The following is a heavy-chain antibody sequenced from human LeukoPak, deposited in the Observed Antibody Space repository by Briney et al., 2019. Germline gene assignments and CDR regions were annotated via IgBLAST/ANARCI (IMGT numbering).Heavy chain of an antibody. J-gene: IGHJ4*02. D-gene: IGHD3-10*01. CDR1: GFTFSSYA. Sequence: GGSLRLSCAASGFTFSSYAMHWVRQAPGKGLEWVSTIYSGGSTYYADSVKGRFTISRDNSKNTLYLQMNSLRGEDTAVYYCARGPYSYWYFDYWGQGTLVAVSS. CDR3: ARGPYSYWYFDY. V-gene: IGHV3-53*01. CDR2: IYSGGST.